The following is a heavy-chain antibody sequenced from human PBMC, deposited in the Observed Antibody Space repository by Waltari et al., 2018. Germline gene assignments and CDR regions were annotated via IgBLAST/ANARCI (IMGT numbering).Heavy chain of an antibody. CDR3: ARVPPGPYYFDY. CDR2: INPSGGSA. V-gene: IGHV1-46*01. Sequence: QVQLVQSGAEVKKPGASVNVSCKASGYTFANFHIHWVRQDPGHGLEWMGKINPSGGSAGYPQKFKGRVTMTRDTSTGTVYMELTSLTSEDTAVYFCARVPPGPYYFDYWGQGTLVTVSS. J-gene: IGHJ4*02. CDR1: GYTFANFH.